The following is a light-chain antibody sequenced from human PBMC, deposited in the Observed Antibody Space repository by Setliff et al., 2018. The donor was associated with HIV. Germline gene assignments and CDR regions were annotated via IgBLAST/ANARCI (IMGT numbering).Light chain of an antibody. J-gene: IGLJ1*01. V-gene: IGLV2-14*01. CDR1: SRDVGGYNY. CDR3: SSYAITNTLP. Sequence: QSALTQPASVSGSPGQSITISCTGTSRDVGGYNYVSWYQQHHGKAPKLIIYEVRNRPSGVSNRFSGSKSGNTASLTISGLQTEDEADYYCSSYAITNTLPFGTGTKVTVL. CDR2: EVR.